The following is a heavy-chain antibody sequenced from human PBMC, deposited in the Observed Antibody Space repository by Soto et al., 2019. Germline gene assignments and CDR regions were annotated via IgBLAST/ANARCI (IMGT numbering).Heavy chain of an antibody. V-gene: IGHV4-59*01. CDR3: ARGSINVGAQVNDC. CDR2: VSNGGGT. Sequence: SATLSLTCTFSGDSISSNYWSWFRQPPGKGLQWIGYVSNGGGTNYNPSLWSRVTISLDTSKNQVSLRLTSVTAGDTAVYFCARGSINVGAQVNDCWGQGTLVTVSS. D-gene: IGHD1-26*01. J-gene: IGHJ4*02. CDR1: GDSISSNY.